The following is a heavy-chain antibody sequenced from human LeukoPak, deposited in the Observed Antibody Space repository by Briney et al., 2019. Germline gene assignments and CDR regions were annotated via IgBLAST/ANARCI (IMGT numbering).Heavy chain of an antibody. Sequence: SETLSLTCAVYGGSFSGYYWSWIRQSPGKGLEWLGEINHSGTTNYNPSLRGRATIAVDPSKNQFSLRLRSLTAADTAVYYCARERAVADYYYYMDVWGRGTTVTVSS. J-gene: IGHJ6*03. CDR1: GGSFSGYY. V-gene: IGHV4-34*01. CDR3: ARERAVADYYYYMDV. D-gene: IGHD6-19*01. CDR2: INHSGTT.